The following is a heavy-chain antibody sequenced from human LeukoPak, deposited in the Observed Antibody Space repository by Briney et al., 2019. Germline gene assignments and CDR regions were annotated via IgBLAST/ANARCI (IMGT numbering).Heavy chain of an antibody. Sequence: GGSLRLSCAASGLTVSRNYMSWVRQAPGKGLESVSVIYSGGSTYYAESVRGRFTISRDNSKNTLYLQMNSLRAEDTAVYYCARGGGCGGDCDAFDIWGQGTMVTVSS. V-gene: IGHV3-53*01. CDR3: ARGGGCGGDCDAFDI. J-gene: IGHJ3*02. CDR2: IYSGGST. CDR1: GLTVSRNY. D-gene: IGHD2-21*02.